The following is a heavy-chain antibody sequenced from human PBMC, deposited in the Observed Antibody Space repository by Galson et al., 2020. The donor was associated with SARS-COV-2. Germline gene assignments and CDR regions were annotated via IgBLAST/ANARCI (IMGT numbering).Heavy chain of an antibody. CDR1: GYTFSDYA. V-gene: IGHV1-3*01. Sequence: GESLKISCKASGYTFSDYAIHWVRQAPGQRLEWMGWINAGRDNTKYSQQFQGRVTFTSDTSATTAYMEVSSLRFEDTAMYYCARALRYSNGPTFDSWGQGTLVTVSS. CDR2: INAGRDNT. J-gene: IGHJ4*02. D-gene: IGHD6-25*01. CDR3: ARALRYSNGPTFDS.